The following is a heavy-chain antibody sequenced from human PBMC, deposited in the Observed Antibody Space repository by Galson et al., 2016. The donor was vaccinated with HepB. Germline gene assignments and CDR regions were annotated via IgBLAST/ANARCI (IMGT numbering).Heavy chain of an antibody. J-gene: IGHJ4*02. CDR3: VGAFLGY. Sequence: SLRLSCAASGFTFADYLMSWVRQAPGKGLEWVGRIKSKTDGGTTDYAAPVKGRFTISRDDSKNTLYLQMNSLKTEDTAVYYCVGAFLGYWGQGALVTVSA. CDR1: GFTFADYL. CDR2: IKSKTDGGTT. V-gene: IGHV3-15*01. D-gene: IGHD3-3*01.